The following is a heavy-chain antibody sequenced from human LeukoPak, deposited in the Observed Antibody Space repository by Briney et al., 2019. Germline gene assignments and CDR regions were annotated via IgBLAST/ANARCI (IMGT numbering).Heavy chain of an antibody. CDR1: GYSFTSYW. J-gene: IGHJ3*02. V-gene: IGHV5-51*01. D-gene: IGHD2-21*02. CDR2: IYPGDSDT. CDR3: ARPSRTYCGGDCYSGWAFDI. Sequence: GESLKISCKGSGYSFTSYWIGWVRQMPGKGLEWMGIIYPGDSDTRYSPSFQGQVTISAGKSISTAYLQWSSLKASDTAMYYCARPSRTYCGGDCYSGWAFDIWGQGTMVTVSS.